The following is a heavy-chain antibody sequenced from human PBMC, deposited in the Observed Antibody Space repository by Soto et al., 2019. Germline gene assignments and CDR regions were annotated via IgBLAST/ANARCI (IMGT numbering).Heavy chain of an antibody. Sequence: ASVKVSCKASGYTFTDYYMHWVRHAPGQGLEWMGWINPNSGGTNYAQKFQGWVTMTRDTSISTAYMELSRLRSDDTAVYYCARGRSPSDYYYYYMDVWGKGTTVTVSS. CDR1: GYTFTDYY. CDR2: INPNSGGT. V-gene: IGHV1-2*04. CDR3: ARGRSPSDYYYYYMDV. D-gene: IGHD6-6*01. J-gene: IGHJ6*03.